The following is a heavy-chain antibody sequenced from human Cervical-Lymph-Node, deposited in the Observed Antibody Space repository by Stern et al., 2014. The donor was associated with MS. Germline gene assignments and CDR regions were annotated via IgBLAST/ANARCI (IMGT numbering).Heavy chain of an antibody. CDR3: AKVLITMIVVAPLNI. Sequence: VQLVESGGGVVQPGRSLRLSCAASGFTFSSYGMHWVRQAPGKGLEWVAVISYDGSNKYYADSVKGRFTISRDNSKNTLYLQMNSLRAEDTAVYYCAKVLITMIVVAPLNIWGQGTMVTVSS. D-gene: IGHD3-22*01. V-gene: IGHV3-30*18. CDR2: ISYDGSNK. CDR1: GFTFSSYG. J-gene: IGHJ3*02.